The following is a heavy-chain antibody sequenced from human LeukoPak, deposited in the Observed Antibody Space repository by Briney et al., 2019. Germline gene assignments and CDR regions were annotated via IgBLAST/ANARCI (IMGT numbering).Heavy chain of an antibody. D-gene: IGHD2-21*01. Sequence: LETLSLTCAVSGGSFSGYYWSWIGQPPGKGVEWIGEINHSGSTNYNPSLKSRVTISVDTSKNQFSLKLSSVAAADTAVYYCAGVHIAVLSPIGNWFDHWGQGTLVTVSS. CDR1: GGSFSGYY. V-gene: IGHV4-34*01. CDR2: INHSGST. CDR3: AGVHIAVLSPIGNWFDH. J-gene: IGHJ5*02.